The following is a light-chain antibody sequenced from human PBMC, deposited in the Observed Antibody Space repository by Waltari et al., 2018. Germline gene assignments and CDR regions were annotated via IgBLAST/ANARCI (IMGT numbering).Light chain of an antibody. Sequence: EIVMTQSPGTLSMSPGERATLSCRASQSINTNLAWYQQKPGQSPRLVIYAASTRATGLPARFSGSGSGTEFTLTISSLEPEDFTVYYCQHRSDWPLTFGGGTKVEIK. J-gene: IGKJ4*01. CDR1: QSINTN. V-gene: IGKV3-15*01. CDR3: QHRSDWPLT. CDR2: AAS.